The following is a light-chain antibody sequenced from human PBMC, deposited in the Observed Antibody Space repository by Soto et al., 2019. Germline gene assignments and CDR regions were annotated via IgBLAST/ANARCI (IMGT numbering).Light chain of an antibody. J-gene: IGKJ1*01. V-gene: IGKV1-5*01. Sequence: DILMTDAPSTLTASVADRVTITCRASQSISSWLAWYQQKPGKAPKLLIYDASSLESGAPSRFSGSGFGTEFTLTISSLQPDDFATYYCQQYNSYWTFGQGTKVDIK. CDR1: QSISSW. CDR2: DAS. CDR3: QQYNSYWT.